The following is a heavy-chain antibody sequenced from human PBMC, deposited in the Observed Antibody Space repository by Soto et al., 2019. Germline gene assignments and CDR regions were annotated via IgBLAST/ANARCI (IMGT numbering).Heavy chain of an antibody. J-gene: IGHJ5*02. V-gene: IGHV3-7*01. CDR2: IKQDGSDK. CDR1: GFTFSSYW. D-gene: IGHD2-2*01. Sequence: GESLRLACTASGFTFSSYWMSWVRQAPGKGLEWVANIKQDGSDKHYVDSVKGRFTISRDNAKNSLYLQMNSLRAEDTAVYYCARVLEYQLQNTWFDPWGQGSLVTVSS. CDR3: ARVLEYQLQNTWFDP.